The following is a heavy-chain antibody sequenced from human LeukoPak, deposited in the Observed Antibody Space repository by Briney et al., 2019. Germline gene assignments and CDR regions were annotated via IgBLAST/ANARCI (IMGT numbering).Heavy chain of an antibody. J-gene: IGHJ4*02. CDR2: IGTAGDT. V-gene: IGHV3-13*01. CDR1: GFTFSSYD. Sequence: GGSLRLSCAASGFTFSSYDMHWVRQATGKGLEWVSAIGTAGDTYYPGSVKGRFTISRENAKNSLYLQMNSLRAEDTAVYYCARGDIVVVPAAYFDYWGQGTLVTVSS. D-gene: IGHD2-2*01. CDR3: ARGDIVVVPAAYFDY.